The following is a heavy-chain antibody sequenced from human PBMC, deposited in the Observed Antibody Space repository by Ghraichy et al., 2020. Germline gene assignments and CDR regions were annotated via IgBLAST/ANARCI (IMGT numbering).Heavy chain of an antibody. CDR1: GFTFSSYG. CDR3: AKGHVLLWFGEFFDY. CDR2: ISYDGSNK. V-gene: IGHV3-30*18. D-gene: IGHD3-10*01. Sequence: GGSLRLFGAASGFTFSSYGMHWVRQAPGKGLEWVAVISYDGSNKYYADSVKGRFTISRDNSKNTLYLQMNSLRAEDTAVYYCAKGHVLLWFGEFFDYWGQGTLVTVSS. J-gene: IGHJ4*02.